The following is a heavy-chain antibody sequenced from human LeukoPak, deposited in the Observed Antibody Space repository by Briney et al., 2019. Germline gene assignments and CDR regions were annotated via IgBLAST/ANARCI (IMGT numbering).Heavy chain of an antibody. CDR1: GFTFSSSA. CDR3: SKGPLLWD. CDR2: INGSGGST. D-gene: IGHD2/OR15-2a*01. J-gene: IGHJ4*02. Sequence: GGSLRPSCAASGFTFSSSAISWVRQAPGKGLQRVSSINGSGGSTYYADSLKGRFTISRDNSQNTQYLQMNRPRAEDTAVYYCSKGPLLWDWGQGTLVTVSS. V-gene: IGHV3-23*01.